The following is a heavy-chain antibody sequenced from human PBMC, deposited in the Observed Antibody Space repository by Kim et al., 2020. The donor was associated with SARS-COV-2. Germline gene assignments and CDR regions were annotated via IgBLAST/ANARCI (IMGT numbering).Heavy chain of an antibody. CDR1: GFTTFSTHW. J-gene: IGHJ4*02. Sequence: GGSLRLSCAASGFTTFSTHWMTWVRQAPGSGLEWVANIKGDGSEKNYVDSVKGRCTISRDNAQKSLFLQMDRLRVEDTAVYYCAWEGKNTKCCGGWGQVTLVTVSS. V-gene: IGHV3-7*04. D-gene: IGHD2-15*01. CDR2: IKGDGSEK. CDR3: AWEGKNTKCCGG.